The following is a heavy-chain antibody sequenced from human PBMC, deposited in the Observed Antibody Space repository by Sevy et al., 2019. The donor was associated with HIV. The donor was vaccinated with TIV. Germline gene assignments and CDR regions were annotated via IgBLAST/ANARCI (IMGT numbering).Heavy chain of an antibody. Sequence: ASVKVSCRASGYGFTGYYIHWVRQAPGQGLEWMGRINPISGATDDSQKFQGRVTMTRDTSINTAYIDISRLRSDDTAVYYCARAPTDFWTGGMDVWGQVTVVTVSS. J-gene: IGHJ6*02. CDR3: ARAPTDFWTGGMDV. CDR1: GYGFTGYY. D-gene: IGHD3-3*01. CDR2: INPISGAT. V-gene: IGHV1-2*06.